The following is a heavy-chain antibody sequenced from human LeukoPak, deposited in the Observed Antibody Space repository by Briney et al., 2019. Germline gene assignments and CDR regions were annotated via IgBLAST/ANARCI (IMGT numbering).Heavy chain of an antibody. V-gene: IGHV1-69*13. CDR1: GGTFSSYA. J-gene: IGHJ6*03. CDR2: IIPIFGTA. CDR3: ARGKYYYYYHMDV. Sequence: SVTVSCKASGGTFSSYAISWVRQAPGQGLEWMGGIIPIFGTANYAQKFQGRVTITADESTSTAYMELSSLRSEDTAVYYCARGKYYYYYHMDVWGKGTTVTISS.